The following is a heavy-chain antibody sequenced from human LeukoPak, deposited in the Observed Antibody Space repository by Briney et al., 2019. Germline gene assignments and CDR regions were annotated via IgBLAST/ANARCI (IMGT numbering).Heavy chain of an antibody. J-gene: IGHJ4*02. CDR1: GFTVSSNY. V-gene: IGHV3-53*01. D-gene: IGHD4-23*01. CDR2: IYSGGST. Sequence: PGGSLRLSRAASGFTVSSNYMSWVRQAPGKGLEWVSVIYSGGSTYYADSVKGRFTISRDNSKNTLYLQMNSLRAEDTAVYYCARERDGNIFDYWGQGTLVTVSS. CDR3: ARERDGNIFDY.